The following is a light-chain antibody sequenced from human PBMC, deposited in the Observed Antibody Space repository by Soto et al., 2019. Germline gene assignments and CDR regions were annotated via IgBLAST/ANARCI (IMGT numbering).Light chain of an antibody. CDR2: GTS. V-gene: IGKV3-20*01. CDR1: QSVSSTY. CDR3: QHYDSSPGYT. Sequence: EIVLTQSPGTLSLSPGERATLSCRASQSVSSTYLAWYRQKPGQAPRLLIYGTSRRATGIPDRFSGSGSGTDFTLTINRLEPADFAVYYCQHYDSSPGYTFGQGTTLEIK. J-gene: IGKJ2*01.